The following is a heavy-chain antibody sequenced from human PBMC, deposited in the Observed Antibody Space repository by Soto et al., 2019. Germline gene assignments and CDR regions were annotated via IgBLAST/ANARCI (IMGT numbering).Heavy chain of an antibody. V-gene: IGHV4-34*01. CDR3: ARHDYGSSSRVSDY. J-gene: IGHJ4*02. Sequence: SETLSLTCAVYGGSFSGYYWSWIRQPPGKGLEWIGEINHSGSTNYNPSLKSRVTISVDTSKNQFSLKLSSVTAADTAVYYCARHDYGSSSRVSDYWGQGTLVTVSS. D-gene: IGHD6-6*01. CDR2: INHSGST. CDR1: GGSFSGYY.